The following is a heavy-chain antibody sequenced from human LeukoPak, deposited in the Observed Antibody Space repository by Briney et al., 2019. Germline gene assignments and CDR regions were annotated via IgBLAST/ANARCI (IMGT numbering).Heavy chain of an antibody. J-gene: IGHJ3*02. D-gene: IGHD3-16*02. CDR1: GYSFTSYW. Sequence: GESLKISCKGSGYSFTSYWIGWVRQMPGKGLEWMGIIYPGDSDTRYSPSFQGHVTISADKSISTAYLQWSSLKASDTAMYYCASYHPWVIDSYAFDIWGQGTMVTVSS. CDR2: IYPGDSDT. CDR3: ASYHPWVIDSYAFDI. V-gene: IGHV5-51*01.